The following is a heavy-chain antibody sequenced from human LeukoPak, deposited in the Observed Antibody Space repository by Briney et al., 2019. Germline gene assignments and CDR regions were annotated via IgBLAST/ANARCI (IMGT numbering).Heavy chain of an antibody. CDR1: GFTFSSSW. Sequence: GSLRLSCAASGFTFSSSWMSWVRQAPGKGLEWVANIKQDGSEKYYVDSVKSGFTISRDNAKKSLYLQMNSLRAEKTAMYYFERDPYSSGWPSYYYYGMDVWGRGPTVTVSS. D-gene: IGHD6-19*01. V-gene: IGHV3-7*01. CDR2: IKQDGSEK. J-gene: IGHJ6*02. CDR3: ERDPYSSGWPSYYYYGMDV.